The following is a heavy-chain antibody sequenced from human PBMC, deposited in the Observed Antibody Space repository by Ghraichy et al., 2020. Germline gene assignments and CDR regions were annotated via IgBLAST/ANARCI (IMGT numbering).Heavy chain of an antibody. CDR1: GFTFSSDW. V-gene: IGHV3-7*01. Sequence: GGSLRLSCAASGFTFSSDWMSWVRQAPGKGLEWVANIKQDGSEKYYVDSVKGRFTISRDNAKNSLYLQMNSLRAEDTAVYYCARDLNYGDYDYWGQGTLVTVSS. J-gene: IGHJ4*02. D-gene: IGHD4-17*01. CDR3: ARDLNYGDYDY. CDR2: IKQDGSEK.